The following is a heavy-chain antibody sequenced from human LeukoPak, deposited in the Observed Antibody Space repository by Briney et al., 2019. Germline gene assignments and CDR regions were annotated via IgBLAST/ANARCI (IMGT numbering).Heavy chain of an antibody. D-gene: IGHD2-2*01. CDR3: ARVTDIVVVPDHNWFDP. J-gene: IGHJ5*02. V-gene: IGHV4-38-2*02. CDR2: IYHSGST. Sequence: SETLSLTCTVSGGSISSYYWGWIRQPPGKGLEWIGSIYHSGSTYYNPSLKSRVTISVDTSKNQFSLKLSSVTATDTAVYYCARVTDIVVVPDHNWFDPWGQGTLVTVSS. CDR1: GGSISSYY.